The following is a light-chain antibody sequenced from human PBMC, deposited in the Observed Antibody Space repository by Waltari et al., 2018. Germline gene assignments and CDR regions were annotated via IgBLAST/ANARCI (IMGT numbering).Light chain of an antibody. V-gene: IGLV3-19*01. CDR1: SLRRSS. CDR3: LSRYSSSTRL. J-gene: IGLJ3*02. Sequence: SSELTQDPAVSVALRQTVTITCQGDSLRRSSASWYQQKPGQAPILVLYGEDNLPSGMPDRFSGSTSGDTATLTITGAQAEDAADYYCLSRYSSSTRLFGGGTRLTV. CDR2: GED.